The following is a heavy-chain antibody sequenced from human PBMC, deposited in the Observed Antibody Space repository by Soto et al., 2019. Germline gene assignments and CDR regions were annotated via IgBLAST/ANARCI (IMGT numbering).Heavy chain of an antibody. Sequence: GGSLRLSCAASGFTFSSYGMHWVRQAPGKGLEWVAVIWYDGSNKYYADSVKGRFTISRDNSKNTLYLQMNSLRAEDSAVYYCARDHYGDFLSGPMTHSIDYWGQGTLVTVSS. CDR2: IWYDGSNK. CDR3: ARDHYGDFLSGPMTHSIDY. J-gene: IGHJ4*02. V-gene: IGHV3-33*01. CDR1: GFTFSSYG. D-gene: IGHD4-17*01.